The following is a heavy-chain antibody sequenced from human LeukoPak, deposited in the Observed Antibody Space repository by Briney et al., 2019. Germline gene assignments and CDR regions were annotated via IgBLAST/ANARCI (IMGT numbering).Heavy chain of an antibody. Sequence: PGGSLRLSCAASGFTFSSYWMSWVRQAPGKGLEWVANIKQDGSEQYYVDSVKGRFTISRDNAKKLLYLQMNSLRAEDTAVYYCARDRWLLDYWGQGTLVTVSS. CDR3: ARDRWLLDY. D-gene: IGHD5-12*01. V-gene: IGHV3-7*01. CDR1: GFTFSSYW. CDR2: IKQDGSEQ. J-gene: IGHJ4*02.